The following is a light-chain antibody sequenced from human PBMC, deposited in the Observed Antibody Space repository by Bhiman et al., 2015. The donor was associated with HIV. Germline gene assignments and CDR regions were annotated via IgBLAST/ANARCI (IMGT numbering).Light chain of an antibody. CDR3: GSYSSSSTFV. J-gene: IGLJ2*01. CDR1: SSDVGGYNY. Sequence: QSALTQPASVSGSPGQSITISCTGTSSDVGGYNYVSWYQQHPGKAPKLMIYDVSNRPSGVSNRFSGSKSGNTASLTISGLQAEDEADYYCGSYSSSSTFVFGGGTKLTVL. CDR2: DVS. V-gene: IGLV2-14*03.